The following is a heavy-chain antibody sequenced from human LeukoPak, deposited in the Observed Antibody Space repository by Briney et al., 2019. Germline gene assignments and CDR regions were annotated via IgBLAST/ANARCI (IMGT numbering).Heavy chain of an antibody. Sequence: SETLSLTCTVSGGSISSYYWSWIRQPPGKGLEWIGYIYTSGSTNYNPSLKSRVTISVDTSKNQFSLKLSSVTAADTAVYYCARRGSGWSGWFDPWGQGTLVTVSS. CDR1: GGSISSYY. CDR2: IYTSGST. CDR3: ARRGSGWSGWFDP. V-gene: IGHV4-4*09. J-gene: IGHJ5*02. D-gene: IGHD6-13*01.